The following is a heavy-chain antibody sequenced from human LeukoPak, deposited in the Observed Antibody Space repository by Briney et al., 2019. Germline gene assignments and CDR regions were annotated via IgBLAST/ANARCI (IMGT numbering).Heavy chain of an antibody. CDR1: GGSISSGGYY. J-gene: IGHJ3*02. D-gene: IGHD3-22*01. CDR2: IYHSGST. V-gene: IGHV4-30-2*01. CDR3: AREGLPEYYYDSSGYYEDI. Sequence: PSETLSLTCTVSGGSISSGGYYWSWIRQPPGKGLEWIGYIYHSGSTYYNPSLKSRVTISVDRSKNQFSLKLSSVTAADTAVYYCAREGLPEYYYDSSGYYEDIWGQGTMVTVSS.